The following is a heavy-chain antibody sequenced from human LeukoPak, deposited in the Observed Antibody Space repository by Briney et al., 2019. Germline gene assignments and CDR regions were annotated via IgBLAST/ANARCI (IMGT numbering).Heavy chain of an antibody. Sequence: PGGSLRLSCAAPGFTFSSYWMSWVRQAPGKGLEWVALISNDGSNKYYADSVKGRFTISRDNSKNTLYLQMNSLRAEDTAVYYCAKHSSGVAVAGTVQYWGQGTLVTVSS. J-gene: IGHJ4*02. CDR3: AKHSSGVAVAGTVQY. CDR2: ISNDGSNK. V-gene: IGHV3-30*18. D-gene: IGHD6-19*01. CDR1: GFTFSSYW.